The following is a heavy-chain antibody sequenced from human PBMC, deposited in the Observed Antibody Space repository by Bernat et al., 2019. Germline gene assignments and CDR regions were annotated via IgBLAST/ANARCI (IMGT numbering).Heavy chain of an antibody. CDR2: IKSKSDGGTT. D-gene: IGHD1-1*01. V-gene: IGHV3-15*07. CDR3: TTQSTTLDY. J-gene: IGHJ4*02. CDR1: DFTFSKTW. Sequence: EVQLVESGGGLVKPGGSLRLSCAVSDFTFSKTWMHWVRQAPGKGLEWVGRIKSKSDGGTTDYAEPVEGRLTISRDDSKNTLYLQMNSLNTEGTAVYYCTTQSTTLDYWGQGTLVTVSP.